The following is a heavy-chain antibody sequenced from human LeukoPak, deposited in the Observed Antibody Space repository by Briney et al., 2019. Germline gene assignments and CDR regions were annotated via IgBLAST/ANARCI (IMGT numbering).Heavy chain of an antibody. V-gene: IGHV3-33*01. CDR1: GLTFSSFG. Sequence: PGGSLRLSCAASGLTFSSFGTHWVRPAAGPGLGWVAVIWYDGSNKYYADSVKGRFTISRGNSKNTLYLQMNSLRAEDTAVYYCARAIGAVAGFDYWGQGTLVTVSS. D-gene: IGHD6-19*01. CDR2: IWYDGSNK. J-gene: IGHJ4*02. CDR3: ARAIGAVAGFDY.